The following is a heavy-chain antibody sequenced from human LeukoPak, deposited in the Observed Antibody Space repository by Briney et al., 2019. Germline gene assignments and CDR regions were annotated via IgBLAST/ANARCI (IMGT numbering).Heavy chain of an antibody. CDR1: GYTFTSYD. CDR2: MNPNSGNT. D-gene: IGHD6-13*01. V-gene: IGHV1-8*01. J-gene: IGHJ4*02. CDR3: ARDLRIAAAAQLDY. Sequence: ASVKVSCKASGYTFTSYDINWVRQATGQGLEWMGWMNPNSGNTGYAQKFQGRVTMTRNTSISTAYMELSSLRSEDTAVYYCARDLRIAAAAQLDYWGQGTLVTVSS.